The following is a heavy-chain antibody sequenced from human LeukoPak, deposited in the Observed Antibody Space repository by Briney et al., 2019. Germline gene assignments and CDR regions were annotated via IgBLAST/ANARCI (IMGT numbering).Heavy chain of an antibody. V-gene: IGHV1-24*01. CDR3: ATGYYDILTGYYPFDY. CDR1: GYTLTELS. CDR2: FDPEDGET. J-gene: IGHJ4*02. D-gene: IGHD3-9*01. Sequence: ASVKVSCKVSGYTLTELSMHWVRQAPGKGLEWMGGFDPEDGETIYAQKFQSRVTMTEDTSTDTAYVELSSLRSEDTAVYYCATGYYDILTGYYPFDYWGQGTLVTVSS.